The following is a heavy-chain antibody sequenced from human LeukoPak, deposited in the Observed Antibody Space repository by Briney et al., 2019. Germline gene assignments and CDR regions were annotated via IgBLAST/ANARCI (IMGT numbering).Heavy chain of an antibody. Sequence: GGSLRLSCTASGFTFSSYGMTSVRQAPGKGLEWVSRISDSGGSTYYADSVKGRFTISRDNSKNTLYLQMNSLRAEDTAVYFCAKRHSSGWQYFDYWGQGTLVTVSS. CDR1: GFTFSSYG. J-gene: IGHJ4*02. D-gene: IGHD6-19*01. CDR2: ISDSGGST. CDR3: AKRHSSGWQYFDY. V-gene: IGHV3-23*01.